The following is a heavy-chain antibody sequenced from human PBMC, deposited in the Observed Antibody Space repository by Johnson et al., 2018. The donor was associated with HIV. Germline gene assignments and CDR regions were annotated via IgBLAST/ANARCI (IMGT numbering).Heavy chain of an antibody. CDR1: GFTFDDYA. V-gene: IGHV3-43D*03. CDR3: AKSPGGSGRAGGAFDI. J-gene: IGHJ3*02. Sequence: VQLVESGGVVVQPGGSLRLSCAASGFTFDDYAMHWVRQAPGKGLEWVSLISWDGGMTSYADSVKGLFTISRDNSNNSLYLQMNSLRAEDTALYYCAKSPGGSGRAGGAFDIWGQGTMVTVSS. D-gene: IGHD2-15*01. CDR2: ISWDGGMT.